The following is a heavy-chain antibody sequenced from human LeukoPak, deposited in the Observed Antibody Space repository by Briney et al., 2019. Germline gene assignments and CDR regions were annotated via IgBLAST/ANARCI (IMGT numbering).Heavy chain of an antibody. J-gene: IGHJ4*02. CDR3: ARHEEEDGYNAKTLDY. CDR1: GGSISSNNY. CDR2: IHYSGNT. V-gene: IGHV4-39*01. Sequence: PSETLSLTCTVSGGSISSNNYWAWIRQPPGMGLEWIGTIHYSGNTYYNPSLRSRVTFSVDTSKNQFSLRLSPVTAADTAVYYCARHEEEDGYNAKTLDYWGQGTLVTVSS. D-gene: IGHD5-24*01.